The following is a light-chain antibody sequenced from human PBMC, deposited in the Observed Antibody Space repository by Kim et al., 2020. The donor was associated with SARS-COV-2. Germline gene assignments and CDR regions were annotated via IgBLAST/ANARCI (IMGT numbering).Light chain of an antibody. CDR2: KNN. CDR1: SSNIGRYG. CDR3: AAWDDSLNERV. V-gene: IGLV1-44*01. J-gene: IGLJ3*02. Sequence: ELTQPPSASGTPGQRVTISCSGSSSNIGRYGANWYQQLPGTAPKLLIYKNNQRPSGVPDRFSGSRSGTSASLAISGLQSEYEADYYCAAWDDSLNERVFGGGTQLTVL.